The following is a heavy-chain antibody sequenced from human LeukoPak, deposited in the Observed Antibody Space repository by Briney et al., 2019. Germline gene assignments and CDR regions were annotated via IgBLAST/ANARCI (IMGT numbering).Heavy chain of an antibody. D-gene: IGHD6-19*01. CDR1: GFTFTTYW. CDR3: ARIRGGWYEDAFDI. J-gene: IGHJ3*02. V-gene: IGHV3-7*01. CDR2: IKQDGSAM. Sequence: GGSLRLSCAASGFTFTTYWMSWVRQTPGKGLEWVANIKQDGSAMYYMDSVKGRFTISRDNAKNSLYLQMNSLRAEDTAVYYCARIRGGWYEDAFDIWGQGTMVTVSS.